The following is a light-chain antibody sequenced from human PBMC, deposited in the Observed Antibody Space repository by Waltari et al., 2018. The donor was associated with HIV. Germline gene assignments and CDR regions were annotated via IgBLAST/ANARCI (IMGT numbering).Light chain of an antibody. CDR1: NLESKS. J-gene: IGLJ1*01. V-gene: IGLV3-21*02. CDR3: QVWISSSDHPYV. CDR2: DDI. Sequence: SYVLTQPSSLSVAPGQTARITCGGNNLESKSVHWHQQKPGQAPVLVVDDDIDRHSGTPERISGFKVGNTATRIISRVEAGDEADYYCQVWISSSDHPYVFGSETKVTVL.